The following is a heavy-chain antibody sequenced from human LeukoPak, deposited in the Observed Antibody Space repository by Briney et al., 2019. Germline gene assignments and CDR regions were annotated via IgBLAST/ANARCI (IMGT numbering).Heavy chain of an antibody. CDR2: ISGRGGGGST. CDR3: ARDLPPSSWYFAL. D-gene: IGHD2-15*01. Sequence: GGSLRLSCAASGFTFTSYAMGWVRQAPGKGLEWVSSISGRGGGGSTYYAASVKGRFTIFRDNSKNTVYLQMNSLRAEDTAVYYCARDLPPSSWYFALWGRGTLVTVSS. V-gene: IGHV3-23*01. J-gene: IGHJ2*01. CDR1: GFTFTSYA.